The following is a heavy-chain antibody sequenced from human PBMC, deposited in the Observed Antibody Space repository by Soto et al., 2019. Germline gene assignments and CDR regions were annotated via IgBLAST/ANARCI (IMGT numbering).Heavy chain of an antibody. CDR2: IYWDDDK. CDR3: ARRNAYCGGDCYSFDY. Sequence: QITLKESGPTLVKPTQTLTLTCTFSGFSLSTSGVGVGWIRQPPGKALEWLALIYWDDDKRYSPSLKSRLTITKDTSKNQVVLTLTNMDPVDTATYYCARRNAYCGGDCYSFDYWGQGTLVTVSS. J-gene: IGHJ4*02. CDR1: GFSLSTSGVG. D-gene: IGHD2-21*02. V-gene: IGHV2-5*02.